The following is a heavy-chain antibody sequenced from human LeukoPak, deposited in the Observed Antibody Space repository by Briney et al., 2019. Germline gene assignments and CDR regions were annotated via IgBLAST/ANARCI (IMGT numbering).Heavy chain of an antibody. D-gene: IGHD6-13*01. CDR1: GYSISSGYY. CDR3: ARENYSSRTRYDY. J-gene: IGHJ4*02. V-gene: IGHV4-38-2*01. CDR2: IYYSGIT. Sequence: PSETLSLTCGVSGYSISSGYYWGWIRQPPGKGLEWIGSIYYSGITYYSPSLMSRVSISVDTSKNRFSLKVTSVTAADTAIYYCARENYSSRTRYDYWGQGALVTVSS.